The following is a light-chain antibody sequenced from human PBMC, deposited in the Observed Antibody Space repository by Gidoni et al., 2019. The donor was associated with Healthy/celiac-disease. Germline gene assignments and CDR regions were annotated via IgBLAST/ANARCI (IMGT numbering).Light chain of an antibody. CDR2: AAS. Sequence: DIQMTQSPSSLSASVGDRVTITCRASQSISSYLNLYQQKPGKAPKLLIYAASSLQSGVPSRFSGSGSGTDFTLTISSLLPEDFATYYCQQSYSTLLTFXGXTKVEIK. J-gene: IGKJ4*01. CDR1: QSISSY. CDR3: QQSYSTLLT. V-gene: IGKV1-39*01.